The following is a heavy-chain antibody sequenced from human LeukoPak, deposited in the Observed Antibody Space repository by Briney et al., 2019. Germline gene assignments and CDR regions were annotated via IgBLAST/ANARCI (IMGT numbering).Heavy chain of an antibody. Sequence: GGSLRLSCAASGFTFSSYSMNWVRQAPGKGLEWVSSISSGSSYIYYADSVKGRFTISRDNAKNSLYLQMNSLRAEDTAVYYCARGDYSSRSNAFDIRGQGTMVTVSS. CDR1: GFTFSSYS. V-gene: IGHV3-21*01. D-gene: IGHD6-13*01. CDR2: ISSGSSYI. J-gene: IGHJ3*02. CDR3: ARGDYSSRSNAFDI.